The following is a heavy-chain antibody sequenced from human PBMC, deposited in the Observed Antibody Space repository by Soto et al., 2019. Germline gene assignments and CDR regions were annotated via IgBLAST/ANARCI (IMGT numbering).Heavy chain of an antibody. D-gene: IGHD2-15*01. CDR1: GFTFDDYT. Sequence: GGSLRLSCAASGFTFDDYTMHWVRQAPGKGLEWVSLISWDGGSTYYADSVKGRFTISRDNSKNSLYLQMNSLRTEDTALYYCAKDFGYCSGGSCYDYYYYYGMDVWGQGTTVTVSS. CDR3: AKDFGYCSGGSCYDYYYYYGMDV. J-gene: IGHJ6*02. CDR2: ISWDGGST. V-gene: IGHV3-43*01.